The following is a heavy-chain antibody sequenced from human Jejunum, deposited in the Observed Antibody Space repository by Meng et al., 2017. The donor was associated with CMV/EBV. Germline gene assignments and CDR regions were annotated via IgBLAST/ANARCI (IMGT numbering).Heavy chain of an antibody. CDR2: ISGDGGST. CDR1: GFTLRYYW. Sequence: ASGFTLRYYWMHWVRQAPGKGLVWVSRISGDGGSTNYADSVKGRFTISRDNAKETLYLQMNSLRAEDTAVYYCTRGAYSSGRHTPLWGQGTLVTVSS. J-gene: IGHJ4*02. D-gene: IGHD6-19*01. V-gene: IGHV3-74*01. CDR3: TRGAYSSGRHTPL.